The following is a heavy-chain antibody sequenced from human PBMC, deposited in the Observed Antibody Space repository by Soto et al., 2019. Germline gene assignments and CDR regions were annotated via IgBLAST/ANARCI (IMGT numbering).Heavy chain of an antibody. J-gene: IGHJ5*02. CDR1: GFSLSTSGVG. Sequence: QITLKESGPTLVKPTQTLTLTCTFSGFSLSTSGVGVGWIRQPPGKALEWLALIYWDDDKRYSPSLKSRLTITKDTSKNQVVLTMTNMDPVDTATYYCAHRPPLYSSSWNNWFDPWGQGTLVTVSS. CDR3: AHRPPLYSSSWNNWFDP. V-gene: IGHV2-5*02. CDR2: IYWDDDK. D-gene: IGHD6-13*01.